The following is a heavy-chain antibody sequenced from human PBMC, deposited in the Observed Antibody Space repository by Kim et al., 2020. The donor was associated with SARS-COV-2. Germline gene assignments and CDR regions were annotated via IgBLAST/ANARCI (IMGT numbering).Heavy chain of an antibody. Sequence: GGSLRLSCAASGFTFSSYWMHWVRQAPGKGLVWVSRINSDGSSTTYADSVKGRFTISRDNAKNTLYLQMNSLRAEDTAVYYCARGSSGSYPRAFDIRGQGTMVTVSS. V-gene: IGHV3-74*01. D-gene: IGHD1-26*01. J-gene: IGHJ3*02. CDR2: INSDGSST. CDR1: GFTFSSYW. CDR3: ARGSSGSYPRAFDI.